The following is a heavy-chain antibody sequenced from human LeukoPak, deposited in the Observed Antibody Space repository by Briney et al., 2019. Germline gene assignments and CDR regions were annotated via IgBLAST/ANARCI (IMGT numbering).Heavy chain of an antibody. CDR2: IKQDGSEK. J-gene: IGHJ6*03. Sequence: PGGSLRLSCVASGFTFSSRDWMTWVRQAPGKGLEWVANIKQDGSEKNYVDSVKGRFTISRDNAKNSVDLQMNSLRVEDTAVYYCARVAAAGIGIFVNFYYSMDIWGKGTTVTISS. CDR1: GFTFSSRDW. V-gene: IGHV3-7*01. CDR3: ARVAAAGIGIFVNFYYSMDI. D-gene: IGHD6-13*01.